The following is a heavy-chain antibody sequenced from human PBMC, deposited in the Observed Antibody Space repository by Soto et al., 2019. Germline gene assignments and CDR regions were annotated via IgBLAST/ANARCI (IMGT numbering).Heavy chain of an antibody. V-gene: IGHV4-34*01. CDR1: GGSFSGYY. CDR2: INHSGST. Sequence: PSETLSLTCAVYGGSFSGYYWSWIRQPPGKGLEWIGEINHSGSTNYNPSLKSRVTISVDTSKNQFSLKLSSVTAADTAVYYCARGRPASYYDFWSGYRTGFDPWGQGTLVTVSS. D-gene: IGHD3-3*01. J-gene: IGHJ5*02. CDR3: ARGRPASYYDFWSGYRTGFDP.